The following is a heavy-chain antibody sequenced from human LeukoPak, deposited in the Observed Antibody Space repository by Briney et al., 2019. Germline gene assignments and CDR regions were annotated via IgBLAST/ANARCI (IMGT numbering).Heavy chain of an antibody. D-gene: IGHD3-22*01. J-gene: IGHJ5*02. CDR1: VYTFTNYG. Sequence: ASVTVSFKSSVYTFTNYGISWVRQAPGQGLEGMGWISAYNGNTNYAQKLQGRVTMTTDTSTSTAYMELRSLRSDDTAVYYCARDRIGYYYVSSVDNWFDPWGQGTLVTVSS. V-gene: IGHV1-18*01. CDR3: ARDRIGYYYVSSVDNWFDP. CDR2: ISAYNGNT.